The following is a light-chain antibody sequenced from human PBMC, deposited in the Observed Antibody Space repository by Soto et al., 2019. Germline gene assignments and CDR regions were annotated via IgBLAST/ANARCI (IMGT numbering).Light chain of an antibody. CDR2: EVT. Sequence: QSALTQPASVSGSPGQSITISCIGTSSDIGAYNYVSWYQQHPGKVPKLMIYEVTNRPSGLSNRFSGSKSGNTASLTISGLQTEDEADYFRSSYTSTSTLYVFGTGTKLTVL. CDR1: SSDIGAYNY. CDR3: SSYTSTSTLYV. J-gene: IGLJ1*01. V-gene: IGLV2-14*01.